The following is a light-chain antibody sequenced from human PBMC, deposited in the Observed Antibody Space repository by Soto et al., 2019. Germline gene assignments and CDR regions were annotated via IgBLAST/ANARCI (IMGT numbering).Light chain of an antibody. Sequence: QSALTQPASVSGSPGQSITISCTGTSSDVGGYNYVSWYQQPPDMAPKLMIYEVNNRPSGVSNRFSGSKSGNTASLTISGLQAEDEADYYCSSYTSSITYVFGTGTQLTVL. CDR3: SSYTSSITYV. J-gene: IGLJ1*01. CDR1: SSDVGGYNY. CDR2: EVN. V-gene: IGLV2-14*01.